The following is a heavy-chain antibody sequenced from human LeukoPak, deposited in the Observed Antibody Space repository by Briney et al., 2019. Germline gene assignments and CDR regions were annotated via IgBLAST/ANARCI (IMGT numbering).Heavy chain of an antibody. J-gene: IGHJ3*02. CDR3: ARDRILDYYDSSGYYYYAFDI. V-gene: IGHV1-69*13. CDR2: IIPIFGTA. CDR1: GGTFSSYA. Sequence: ASVKVSCKASGGTFSSYAISWVRQAPGQGLEWMGGIIPIFGTANYAQKFQGRVTITSDESTSTAYMELSSLRSEDTAVYYCARDRILDYYDSSGYYYYAFDIWGQGTMVTVSS. D-gene: IGHD3-22*01.